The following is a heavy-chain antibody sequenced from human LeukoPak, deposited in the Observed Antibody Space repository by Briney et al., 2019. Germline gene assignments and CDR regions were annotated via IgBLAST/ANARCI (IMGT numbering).Heavy chain of an antibody. Sequence: SETLSLTCTVSGGSISSGDYHWSWIRQPPGKGLEWIGYIYYSGSTYYNPSLKSRVTISVDTSKNQFSLKLSSVTAADTAVYYCARDTSRDGYNYDYWGQGTLVTVSS. CDR3: ARDTSRDGYNYDY. CDR2: IYYSGST. V-gene: IGHV4-30-4*01. J-gene: IGHJ4*02. CDR1: GGSISSGDYH. D-gene: IGHD5-24*01.